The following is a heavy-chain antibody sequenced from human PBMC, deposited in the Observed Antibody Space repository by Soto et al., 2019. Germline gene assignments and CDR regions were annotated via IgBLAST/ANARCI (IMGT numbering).Heavy chain of an antibody. V-gene: IGHV1-18*01. Sequence: ASVKVSCKTSGYTFSNYGITWVRQAPGQPLEWLGWISIYSDGTNYAQKFQGRISMTKDTSTTTANMELRSLRSDDTAIYYCARVVPGAEAWFGPWGQGTLVTVSS. CDR2: ISIYSDGT. CDR3: ARVVPGAEAWFGP. J-gene: IGHJ5*02. CDR1: GYTFSNYG. D-gene: IGHD2-2*01.